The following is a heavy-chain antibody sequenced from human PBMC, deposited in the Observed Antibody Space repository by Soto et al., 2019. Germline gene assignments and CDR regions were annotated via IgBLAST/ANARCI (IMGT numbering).Heavy chain of an antibody. J-gene: IGHJ4*02. CDR1: GFTFSSYW. CDR3: ARNFDY. CDR2: INSDGSNT. V-gene: IGHV3-74*01. Sequence: EVQLVESGGGLVQPGGSLRLSCATSGFTFSSYWMYWVRQAPGKGLVWVSRINSDGSNTGYADSVKGRFTISRDNAKSTLYLEMNSLRAEDTAVYYCARNFDYRGQGILVTVSS.